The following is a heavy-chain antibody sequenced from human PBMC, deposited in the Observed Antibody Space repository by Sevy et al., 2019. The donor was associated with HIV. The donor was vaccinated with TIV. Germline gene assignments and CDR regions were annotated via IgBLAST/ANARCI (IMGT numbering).Heavy chain of an antibody. D-gene: IGHD3-3*01. J-gene: IGHJ3*02. V-gene: IGHV4-4*02. Sequence: SETLSLTCAVSGGSISSSNWWSWVRQPPGKGLEWIGEIYHSGSTNYNPSLKSRVTISVDKSKNQFSLKLSSVTAADTAVYYCARVYYDFWSGTGAFDIWGQRTMVTVSS. CDR2: IYHSGST. CDR1: GGSISSSNW. CDR3: ARVYYDFWSGTGAFDI.